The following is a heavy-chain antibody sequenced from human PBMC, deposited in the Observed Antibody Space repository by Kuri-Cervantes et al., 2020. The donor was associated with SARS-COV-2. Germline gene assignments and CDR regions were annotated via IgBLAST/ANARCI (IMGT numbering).Heavy chain of an antibody. V-gene: IGHV4-34*01. J-gene: IGHJ4*01. CDR2: INHSGST. Sequence: SETLSLTCAVYGGSFSGYYWSWIRQPPGKGLEWSGEINHSGSTNYNPSLKSRVTISVDTSKNQFSLKLSSVTAADTAVYYCARQRGGFLEWLLYYDYWGQGTLVTVSS. CDR3: ARQRGGFLEWLLYYDY. D-gene: IGHD3-3*01. CDR1: GGSFSGYY.